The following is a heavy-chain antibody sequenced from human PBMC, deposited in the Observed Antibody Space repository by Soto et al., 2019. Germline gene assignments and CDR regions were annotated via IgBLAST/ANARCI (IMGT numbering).Heavy chain of an antibody. Sequence: QVQLVESGGGVVQPGTSLRLSCAASGFTFTNFAIHWIRQAPGKGLEWVAAISYDGGKQYYADSVKGRFTISRDTSQNTPYLQMNSLRGEDTAVYYCAGASKPTVHDMTFDYWGQGTLVTVSS. CDR1: GFTFTNFA. CDR3: AGASKPTVHDMTFDY. V-gene: IGHV3-30-3*01. CDR2: ISYDGGKQ. J-gene: IGHJ4*01. D-gene: IGHD1-1*01.